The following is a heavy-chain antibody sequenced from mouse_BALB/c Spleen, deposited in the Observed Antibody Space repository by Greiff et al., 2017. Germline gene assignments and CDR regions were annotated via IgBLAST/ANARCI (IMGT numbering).Heavy chain of an antibody. CDR1: GYTFTSYW. CDR3: ARTDDGYEDY. J-gene: IGHJ4*01. D-gene: IGHD2-3*01. V-gene: IGHV1S81*02. CDR2: INPSNGRT. Sequence: VKLQQPGAELVKPGASVKLSCKASGYTFTSYWMHWVKQRPGQGLEWIGEINPSNGRTNYNEKFKSKATLTVDKSSSTAYMQLSSLTSEDSAVYYCARTDDGYEDYWGQGTSVTVSS.